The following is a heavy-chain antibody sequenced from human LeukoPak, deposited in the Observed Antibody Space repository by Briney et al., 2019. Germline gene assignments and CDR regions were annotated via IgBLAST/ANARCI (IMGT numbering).Heavy chain of an antibody. CDR1: GFTFSSYW. Sequence: TGGSLRLSCAASGFTFSSYWMSWVRQAPGKGLEWVANIKQDGSEKYYVDSVKGRFTISRDNAKNSLYLQMNSLRAEDTAVYYCASSGVVAATDYWGQGTLVTVYS. CDR2: IKQDGSEK. J-gene: IGHJ4*02. CDR3: ASSGVVAATDY. D-gene: IGHD2-15*01. V-gene: IGHV3-7*01.